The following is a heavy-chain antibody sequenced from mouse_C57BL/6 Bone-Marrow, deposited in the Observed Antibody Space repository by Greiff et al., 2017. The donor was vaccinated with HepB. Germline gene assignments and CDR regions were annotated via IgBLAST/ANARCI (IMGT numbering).Heavy chain of an antibody. CDR2: IYPRSGNT. D-gene: IGHD4-1*01. V-gene: IGHV1-81*01. Sequence: QVQLKESGAELARPGASVKLSCKASGYTFTSYSISWVKQRTGQGLEWIGEIYPRSGNTYYNEKFKGKATLTADKSSSTAYMELRSLTSEDSAVYFCARARNWGWFAYWGQGTLVTVSA. J-gene: IGHJ3*01. CDR1: GYTFTSYS. CDR3: ARARNWGWFAY.